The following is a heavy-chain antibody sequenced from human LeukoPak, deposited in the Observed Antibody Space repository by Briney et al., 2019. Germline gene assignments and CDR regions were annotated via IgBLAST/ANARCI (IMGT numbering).Heavy chain of an antibody. CDR3: ARSHLYYGSGIDY. CDR1: GFTFSTYD. CDR2: VGTASDT. V-gene: IGHV3-13*01. J-gene: IGHJ4*02. D-gene: IGHD3-10*01. Sequence: GGSLRLSCAASGFTFSTYDMHWVRQGAGKGLEWVSAVGTASDTYYSGSVKGRFTISRENDKNSLFLQMNSLRAGETAVYYCARSHLYYGSGIDYWGQGTLVTVSS.